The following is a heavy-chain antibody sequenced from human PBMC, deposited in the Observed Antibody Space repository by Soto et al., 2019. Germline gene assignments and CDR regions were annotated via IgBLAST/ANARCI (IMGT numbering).Heavy chain of an antibody. V-gene: IGHV3-30-3*01. CDR3: ARDVGSSWYNLRYGMDV. D-gene: IGHD6-13*01. J-gene: IGHJ6*02. CDR2: ISYDGSNK. CDR1: GFTFSSYA. Sequence: QVQLVESGGGVVQPGRSLRLSCAASGFTFSSYAMHWVRQAPGKGLEWVAVISYDGSNKYYADSVKGRFTISRDNSKNTLYLQMNSLRAEDTAVYYCARDVGSSWYNLRYGMDVWGPGTTVTVSS.